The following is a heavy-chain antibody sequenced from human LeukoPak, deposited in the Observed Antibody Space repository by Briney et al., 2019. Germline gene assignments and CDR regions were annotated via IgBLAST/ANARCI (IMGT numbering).Heavy chain of an antibody. CDR2: ISSSSSYI. J-gene: IGHJ4*02. CDR1: GFTFSSYS. Sequence: GGCLRLSCAASGFTFSSYSMNWVRQAPGKGLEWVSSISSSSSYIYYADSVKGRFTISRDNAKNSLYLQMNSLRAEDTAVYYCARDWGSGITIFWDYWGQGTLVTVSS. CDR3: ARDWGSGITIFWDY. D-gene: IGHD3-9*01. V-gene: IGHV3-21*01.